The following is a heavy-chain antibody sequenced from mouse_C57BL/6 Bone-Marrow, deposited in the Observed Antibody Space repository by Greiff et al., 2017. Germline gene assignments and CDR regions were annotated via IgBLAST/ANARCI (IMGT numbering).Heavy chain of an antibody. J-gene: IGHJ2*01. V-gene: IGHV1-26*01. CDR3: ARERVTYYSNFDY. D-gene: IGHD2-5*01. Sequence: EVQLQQSGPELVKPGSSVKISCKASGYTFTDYCMNWVKQSPGQGLEWIGDIDPNHGGTRYNQKFKGKATLTVDKSSSTAYMELSSLTSEDSAVYYCARERVTYYSNFDYWGQGTTLTVSS. CDR1: GYTFTDYC. CDR2: IDPNHGGT.